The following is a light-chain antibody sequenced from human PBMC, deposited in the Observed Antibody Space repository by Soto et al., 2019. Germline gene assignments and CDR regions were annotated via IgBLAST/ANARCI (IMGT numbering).Light chain of an antibody. Sequence: EIALTQSPGTLSLSPGERATLPCTASNNVSRSYLAWYQQKPGQASRLLIYGASSRATGIPDKFSGSGCGTDFTPTIRRLELEDFAVYYCQQYDSSLGTFGRGAKVDIK. J-gene: IGKJ1*01. CDR1: NNVSRSY. CDR2: GAS. CDR3: QQYDSSLGT. V-gene: IGKV3-20*01.